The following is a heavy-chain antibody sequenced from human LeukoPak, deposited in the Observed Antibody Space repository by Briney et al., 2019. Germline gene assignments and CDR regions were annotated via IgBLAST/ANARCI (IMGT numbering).Heavy chain of an antibody. CDR3: AREGITIFGVVTPFDY. D-gene: IGHD3-3*01. CDR1: GFTFSDYY. CDR2: ISSSGSTI. Sequence: GGSLRLSCAASGFTFSDYYMSWIRQAPGKGLEWVSYISSSGSTIYYADSVKGRFTISRDNAKNSLYLQMNSLRAEDTAVYYCAREGITIFGVVTPFDYWGQGTLVTVSS. J-gene: IGHJ4*02. V-gene: IGHV3-11*04.